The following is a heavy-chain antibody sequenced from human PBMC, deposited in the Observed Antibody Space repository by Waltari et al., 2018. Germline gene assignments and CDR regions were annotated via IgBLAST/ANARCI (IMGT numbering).Heavy chain of an antibody. J-gene: IGHJ4*02. V-gene: IGHV4-39*01. CDR3: ARQLWSGYFDRCDY. CDR2: IYYTGRT. CDR1: GDSITNGRYS. Sequence: QVQLQESGPGLVKPSETLSLTCAVSGDSITNGRYSWAGIRQPPGKGLEWIGTIYYTGRTYYNPSLKSRVTISQPSSTNQFSLKLNSGSAADTAVYYCARQLWSGYFDRCDYWGQGTAVTVSS. D-gene: IGHD3-3*01.